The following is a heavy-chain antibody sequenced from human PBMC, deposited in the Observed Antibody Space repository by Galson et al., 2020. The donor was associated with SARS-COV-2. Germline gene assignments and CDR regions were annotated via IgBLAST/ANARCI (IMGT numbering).Heavy chain of an antibody. V-gene: IGHV3-11*06. D-gene: IGHD3-16*01. J-gene: IGHJ3*02. CDR2: ISSSSSYT. CDR3: ARDHWVAFDI. Sequence: GESLKISCAASGFTFSDYYMSWIRQAPGKGLEWVSYISSSSSYTNYADSVKGRFTISRDNAKNSLYLQMNSLRAEDTAVYYCARDHWVAFDIWGQGTMVTVSS. CDR1: GFTFSDYY.